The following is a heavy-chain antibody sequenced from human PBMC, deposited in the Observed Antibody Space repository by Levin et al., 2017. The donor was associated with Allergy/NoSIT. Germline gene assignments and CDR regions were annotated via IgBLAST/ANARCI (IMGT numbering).Heavy chain of an antibody. V-gene: IGHV4-30-2*01. CDR2: IYHSGST. J-gene: IGHJ4*02. CDR1: GGSISSGGYS. D-gene: IGHD7-27*01. Sequence: SETLSLTCAVSGGSISSGGYSWSWIWQPPGKGLEWIGYIYHSGSTYYNPSLKSRVTISVDRSKNQFSLKLSSVTAADTAVYYCARASTGEDFDYWGQGTLVTVSS. CDR3: ARASTGEDFDY.